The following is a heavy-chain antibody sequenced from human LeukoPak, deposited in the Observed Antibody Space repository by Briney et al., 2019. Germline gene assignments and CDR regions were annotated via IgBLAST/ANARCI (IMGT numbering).Heavy chain of an antibody. D-gene: IGHD3-10*01. Sequence: SVNVSCKASGGTFSSYAISWVRQPPGKGLEWMGGIIPIFGTANYAQKFQGRVTITADESTSTAYMELSSLRSEDTAVYYCARGTMVRGVIEAVDYWGQGTLVTVSS. V-gene: IGHV1-69*13. J-gene: IGHJ4*02. CDR3: ARGTMVRGVIEAVDY. CDR1: GGTFSSYA. CDR2: IIPIFGTA.